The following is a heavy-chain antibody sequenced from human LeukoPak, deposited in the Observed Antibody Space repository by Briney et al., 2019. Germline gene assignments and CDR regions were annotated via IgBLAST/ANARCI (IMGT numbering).Heavy chain of an antibody. J-gene: IGHJ4*02. CDR3: ARDNFGFDY. Sequence: GGSLRLSCAASGFTFSSYAMSWVRQAPGKGLEWVSAISDSGDNAYYADSVKGRFTISRDNSKNTLYLQMNSLRAEDTAVYYCARDNFGFDYWGQGTLVTVSS. CDR2: ISDSGDNA. CDR1: GFTFSSYA. V-gene: IGHV3-23*01. D-gene: IGHD1-20*01.